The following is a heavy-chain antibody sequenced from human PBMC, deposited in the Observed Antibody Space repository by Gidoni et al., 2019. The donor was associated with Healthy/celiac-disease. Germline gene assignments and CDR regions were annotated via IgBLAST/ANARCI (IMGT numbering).Heavy chain of an antibody. D-gene: IGHD2-21*01. CDR3: ARESPRDGETVCFDY. V-gene: IGHV4-4*07. CDR2: IYTSGST. CDR1: GGSISSYY. Sequence: QVQLQESGPGLVKPSETLSLTCTVSGGSISSYYWSWIRQPAGKGLEWIGRIYTSGSTNYNPSRKSRVTMSVDTSKNQFSLKLSSVTAADTAVYYCARESPRDGETVCFDYWGQGTLVTVSS. J-gene: IGHJ4*02.